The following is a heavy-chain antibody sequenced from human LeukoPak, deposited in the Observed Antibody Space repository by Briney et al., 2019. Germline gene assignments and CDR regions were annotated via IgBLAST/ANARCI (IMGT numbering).Heavy chain of an antibody. Sequence: ASVKVSCKASGGTFSSYAISWVRQAPGQGLEWMGGIIPIFGTANYAQKFQGRVTTTADESTSTAYMELSSLRSEDTAVYYCARDHRAVAGSYYGMDVWGQGTAVTVSS. J-gene: IGHJ6*02. V-gene: IGHV1-69*13. D-gene: IGHD6-19*01. CDR1: GGTFSSYA. CDR3: ARDHRAVAGSYYGMDV. CDR2: IIPIFGTA.